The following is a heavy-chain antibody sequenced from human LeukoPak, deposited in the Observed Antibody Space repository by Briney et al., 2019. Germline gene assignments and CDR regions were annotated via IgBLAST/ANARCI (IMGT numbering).Heavy chain of an antibody. CDR3: ARERRPTYYDFWSGYYI. Sequence: SETLFLTCAVSGGSISSGGYSWSWIRQPPGKGLEWIGYIYHSGSTYYNPSLKSRVTISVDTSKNQFSLKLSSVTAADTAVYYCARERRPTYYDFWSGYYIWGQGTLVTVSS. D-gene: IGHD3-3*01. CDR2: IYHSGST. V-gene: IGHV4-30-2*01. CDR1: GGSISSGGYS. J-gene: IGHJ4*02.